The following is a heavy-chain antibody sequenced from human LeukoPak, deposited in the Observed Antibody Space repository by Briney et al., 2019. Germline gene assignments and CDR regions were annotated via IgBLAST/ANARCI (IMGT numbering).Heavy chain of an antibody. V-gene: IGHV4-39*01. CDR1: GGSISSSTYY. J-gene: IGHJ4*02. CDR2: IYYSGYT. D-gene: IGHD3-10*01. CDR3: AKHYMGSSYNRGLDY. Sequence: SETLSLTCTVSGGSISSSTYYWGWIRQPPGKGLEWIGSIYYSGYTYYNPSLESRVTISVDTSKNQFSLKLSSVTAADTAIYYCAKHYMGSSYNRGLDYWGQGTLVTVSS.